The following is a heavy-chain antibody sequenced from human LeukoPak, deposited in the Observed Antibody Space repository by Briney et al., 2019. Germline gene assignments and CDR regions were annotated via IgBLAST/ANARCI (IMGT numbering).Heavy chain of an antibody. V-gene: IGHV4-59*01. D-gene: IGHD3-10*01. Sequence: NPSETLSLTCTVSGGSISSYYWSWIRQPPGKGLEWIGYIYYSGSTNYNPSLKSRVTISVDTSKNQFSLKLSSVTAADTAVYYCARDYYGSAAPYWFDPWGQGTLVTVSS. CDR1: GGSISSYY. J-gene: IGHJ5*02. CDR3: ARDYYGSAAPYWFDP. CDR2: IYYSGST.